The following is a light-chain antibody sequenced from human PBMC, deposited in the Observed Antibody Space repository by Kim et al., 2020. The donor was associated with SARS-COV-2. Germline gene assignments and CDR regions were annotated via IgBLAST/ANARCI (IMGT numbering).Light chain of an antibody. J-gene: IGLJ3*02. CDR2: LNSDGSH. V-gene: IGLV4-69*01. CDR3: QTWGTGIWV. CDR1: SGHSSYA. Sequence: ASVKLTCTLSSGHSSYAIAWHQQQPEKGPRYLMKLNSDGSHSKGDGIPDHFSGSSSGAERYLTISSLQSEDEADYYCQTWGTGIWVFGGGTQLTVL.